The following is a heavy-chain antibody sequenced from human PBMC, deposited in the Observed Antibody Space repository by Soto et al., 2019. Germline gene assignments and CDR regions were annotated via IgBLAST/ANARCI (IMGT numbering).Heavy chain of an antibody. V-gene: IGHV1-3*01. CDR2: INAGNGNT. D-gene: IGHD2-21*01. CDR1: GYTFTSYA. J-gene: IGHJ4*02. CDR3: ATGAIPLIDY. Sequence: QVQLVQSGAEVKKPGASVKVSCKASGYTFTSYAMHWVRQAPGQRLEWMGWINAGNGNTKYSQKLQGRVTIIRDTSASTAYMDLISLRSEDTAVYYCATGAIPLIDYWGRGTLVTVSS.